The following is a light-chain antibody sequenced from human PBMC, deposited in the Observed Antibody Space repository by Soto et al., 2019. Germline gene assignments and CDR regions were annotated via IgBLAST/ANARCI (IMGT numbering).Light chain of an antibody. J-gene: IGKJ1*01. V-gene: IGKV3-15*01. CDR3: QQYNNWPPWT. CDR2: GAS. CDR1: QSVSSN. Sequence: EIVMTQSPATLSVSPGDRATLSCRASQSVSSNLAWYQQKPVQTPRLLVYGASTRSAGIPDRFSGGGSGTEFTLTISSLQSEDLAVYYCQQYNNWPPWTFGQGTKVEIK.